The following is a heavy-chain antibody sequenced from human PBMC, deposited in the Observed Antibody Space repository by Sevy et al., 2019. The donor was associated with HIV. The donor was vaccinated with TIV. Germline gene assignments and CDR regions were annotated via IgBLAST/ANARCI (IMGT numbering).Heavy chain of an antibody. J-gene: IGHJ4*02. CDR3: TRGATIYGDYGVDY. V-gene: IGHV3-49*03. D-gene: IGHD4-17*01. Sequence: GGSLRLSCTASGFTFGDHAMNWFRQAPGKGLEWVGFIRKKTYGGTTEYAASVNGRFTISSDDYKSIAYLQMNSLKTEDKAVYYCTRGATIYGDYGVDYWGQGTLVTVSS. CDR1: GFTFGDHA. CDR2: IRKKTYGGTT.